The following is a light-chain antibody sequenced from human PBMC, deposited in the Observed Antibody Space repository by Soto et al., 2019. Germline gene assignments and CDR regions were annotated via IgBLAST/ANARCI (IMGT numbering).Light chain of an antibody. V-gene: IGKV3-20*01. CDR1: QSVSSY. CDR3: QQYGSSPPLT. CDR2: GAS. J-gene: IGKJ4*01. Sequence: IVVTQSPATLSVSPGERATLSCRASQSVSSYLAWYQQNPGQAPRLLIYGASSRATDIPDRFSGSGSGTDFTLTISRLEPEDFVVYYCQQYGSSPPLTFGGGTKVDI.